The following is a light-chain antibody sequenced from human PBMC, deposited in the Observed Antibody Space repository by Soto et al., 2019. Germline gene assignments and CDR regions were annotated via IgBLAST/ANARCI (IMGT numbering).Light chain of an antibody. CDR1: SSNIGAGYD. CDR2: GNG. V-gene: IGLV1-40*01. J-gene: IGLJ3*02. Sequence: QSVLTQPPSVSGAPGQRVTISCTGRSSNIGAGYDVHWYQQLPGTAPKLLIYGNGNRPSGVPDRFSGSKSGTSASLAITGLQAEDETDYYCQSYDISLSGWVFGGGPKLTVL. CDR3: QSYDISLSGWV.